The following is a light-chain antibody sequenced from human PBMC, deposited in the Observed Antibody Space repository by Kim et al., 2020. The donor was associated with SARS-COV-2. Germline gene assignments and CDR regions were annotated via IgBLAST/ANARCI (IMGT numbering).Light chain of an antibody. CDR1: QRVAGN. CDR3: QQYTYWPLS. V-gene: IGKV3-15*01. Sequence: VAPGERAAVADRASQRVAGNLAWFKQKPGQSSRLLIYGASTRATGIPDRFSGSGSGTEFTLTISSLQSEDFAVYFCQQYTYWPLSFGGGTKLEI. CDR2: GAS. J-gene: IGKJ4*01.